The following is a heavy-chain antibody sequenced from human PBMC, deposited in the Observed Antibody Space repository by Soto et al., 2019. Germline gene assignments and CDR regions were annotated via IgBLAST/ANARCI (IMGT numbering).Heavy chain of an antibody. CDR2: MSTYNENI. D-gene: IGHD6-25*01. CDR1: GYAFSSYG. Sequence: QAQLVQSEPEVKKPGASVKVSCKASGYAFSSYGINWVRRAPGQGLEWVGWMSTYNENIVYAQKLQDRVTMTTDTSTSTAYMDLGPLRSDDSAVYYCAKDAHEAAASDVWGQGTMVTVSS. J-gene: IGHJ3*01. CDR3: AKDAHEAAASDV. V-gene: IGHV1-18*01.